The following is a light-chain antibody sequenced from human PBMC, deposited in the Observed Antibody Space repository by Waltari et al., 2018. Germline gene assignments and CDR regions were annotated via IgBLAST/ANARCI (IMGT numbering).Light chain of an antibody. CDR2: DVN. CDR3: SSYAGSSTFI. Sequence: ALTQPPSVSGSPGQPVTISCTGRSSQIGFYISVSWYQHHPGKAPKLMIFDVNKRPSGVSDRFSGSKSGNTASLTISGLQGEEEADYFCSSYAGSSTFIFGSGT. V-gene: IGLV2-11*01. J-gene: IGLJ1*01. CDR1: SSQIGFYIS.